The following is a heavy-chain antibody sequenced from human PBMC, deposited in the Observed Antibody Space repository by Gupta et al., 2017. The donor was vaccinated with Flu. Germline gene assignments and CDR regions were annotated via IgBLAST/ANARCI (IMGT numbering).Heavy chain of an antibody. D-gene: IGHD6-19*01. V-gene: IGHV1-2*02. J-gene: IGHJ4*02. Sequence: QVQLVQSGAEVKKPEASVKVSCKASGYTFTDYYMHWVRQAPGQGLEWMGWINPNSGGTNYAQKFQGRVTMTRDTSISTAYMELSRLRSDDTAVYYCATRPTGYSSGTFDYWGQGTLVTVSS. CDR3: ATRPTGYSSGTFDY. CDR2: INPNSGGT. CDR1: GYTFTDYY.